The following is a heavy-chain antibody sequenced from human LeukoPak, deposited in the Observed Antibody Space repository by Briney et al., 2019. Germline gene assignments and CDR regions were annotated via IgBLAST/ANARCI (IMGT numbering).Heavy chain of an antibody. V-gene: IGHV1-69*04. D-gene: IGHD6-19*01. J-gene: IGHJ4*02. CDR3: ARGGAAVAGTFDY. CDR2: IIPILGIA. Sequence: ASVKVSCKASGYTFTGYYMLWVRQAPGQGLKWMGRIIPILGIANYAQKFQGRVTITADKSTSTAYMELSSLRSEDTAVYYCARGGAAVAGTFDYWGQGTLVTVSS. CDR1: GYTFTGYY.